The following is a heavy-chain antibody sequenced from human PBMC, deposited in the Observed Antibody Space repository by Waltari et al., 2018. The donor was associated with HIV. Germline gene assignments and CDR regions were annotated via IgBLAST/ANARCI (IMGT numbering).Heavy chain of an antibody. CDR1: GRSLSTSSYS. V-gene: IGHV4-39*01. CDR3: VAGYYGRGDY. CDR2: VYYSGSS. J-gene: IGHJ4*02. D-gene: IGHD3-3*01. Sequence: QLQLQESGPGLVKPSATLSLTCTVSGRSLSTSSYSRGWIRQPPGKGLEWIGSVYYSGSSYYNPSLKSRVTISVDTSKNQFSLKLSSVITADTAVYYCVAGYYGRGDYWGQGTLVTVSS.